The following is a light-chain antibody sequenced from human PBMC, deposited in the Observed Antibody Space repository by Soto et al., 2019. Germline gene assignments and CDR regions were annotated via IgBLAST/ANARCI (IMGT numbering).Light chain of an antibody. Sequence: DIVMTQSPDSLAVSLGERATINCKSSQSVLYSSNNKNYLAWYQQKPGQPPKLLIYWASTRESGVPDRFSGSGSGTDFTLTISRLQAEDGAVYYCQQYYSHVRTFGQGTKVEIK. J-gene: IGKJ1*01. CDR3: QQYYSHVRT. V-gene: IGKV4-1*01. CDR1: QSVLYSSNNKNY. CDR2: WAS.